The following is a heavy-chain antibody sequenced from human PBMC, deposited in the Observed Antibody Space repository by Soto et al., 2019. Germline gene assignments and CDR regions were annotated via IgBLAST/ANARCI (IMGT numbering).Heavy chain of an antibody. CDR1: GASISGFY. D-gene: IGHD1-1*01. Sequence: SETLSLTCTVSGASISGFYWSWIRKSAGKGLEWIGRVYATGTTDYNPSPTSRVMMSVDTSKKQFSLKLRSVTAANTAVYYCARDGTMTLRDWFDPWGQGISVTVSS. V-gene: IGHV4-4*07. CDR3: ARDGTMTLRDWFDP. CDR2: VYATGTT. J-gene: IGHJ5*02.